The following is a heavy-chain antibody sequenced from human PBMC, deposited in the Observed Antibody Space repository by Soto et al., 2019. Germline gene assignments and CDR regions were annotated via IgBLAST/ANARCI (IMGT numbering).Heavy chain of an antibody. J-gene: IGHJ6*02. D-gene: IGHD3-3*01. V-gene: IGHV4-59*01. Sequence: SETLSLTCTVSGGSISSYYWSWIRQPPGKGLEWIGYIYYSGSTNYNPSLKSRVTISVDTSKNQFSLKLSSVTAADTAVYYCAVATYYDFLSGLRGGYYYGMDVWGQGTTVTVSS. CDR1: GGSISSYY. CDR2: IYYSGST. CDR3: AVATYYDFLSGLRGGYYYGMDV.